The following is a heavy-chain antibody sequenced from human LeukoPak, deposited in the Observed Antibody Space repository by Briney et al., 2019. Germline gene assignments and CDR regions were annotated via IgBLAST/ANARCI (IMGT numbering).Heavy chain of an antibody. J-gene: IGHJ6*03. CDR3: NVGTRYYYYYYYMDV. V-gene: IGHV4-39*07. CDR2: IYYSGST. Sequence: SETLSLTCTVSGGSISSSSYYWGWIRQPPGKGLEWIGSIYYSGSTYYNPSLKSRVTISVDTSKNQFSLKLSSVTAADTAVYYCNVGTRYYYYYYYMDVWGKGTTVTVSS. D-gene: IGHD4-23*01. CDR1: GGSISSSSYY.